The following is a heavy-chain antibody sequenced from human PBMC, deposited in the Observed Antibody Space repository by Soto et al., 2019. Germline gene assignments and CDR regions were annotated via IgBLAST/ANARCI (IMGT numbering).Heavy chain of an antibody. J-gene: IGHJ4*02. CDR1: GYSYTSYG. V-gene: IGHV1-18*04. CDR3: ARGAAARHPLGL. D-gene: IGHD6-13*01. Sequence: QVQLVQSGAEVKITGASVKISCRTSGYSYTSYGITWLRQAPGPGFEWRGWISARCGNTNYAEKFQDRATMSTDTSTTTAYSDLTDLRFDDTAVYYCARGAAARHPLGLWGQGPLVNVA. CDR2: ISARCGNT.